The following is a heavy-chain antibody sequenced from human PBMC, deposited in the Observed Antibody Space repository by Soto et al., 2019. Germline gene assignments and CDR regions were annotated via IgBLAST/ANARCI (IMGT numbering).Heavy chain of an antibody. Sequence: NPSETLSLTCAVYGGSFSGYYWSWIRQPPGKGLECIGEINHSRSTNYNPSLKSRVTISVDTSKNQFSLKLSSVTAADTAVYYCARFFDSSGYYFSVWGQGTLVTVSS. CDR1: GGSFSGYY. CDR2: INHSRST. V-gene: IGHV4-34*01. CDR3: ARFFDSSGYYFSV. D-gene: IGHD3-22*01. J-gene: IGHJ4*02.